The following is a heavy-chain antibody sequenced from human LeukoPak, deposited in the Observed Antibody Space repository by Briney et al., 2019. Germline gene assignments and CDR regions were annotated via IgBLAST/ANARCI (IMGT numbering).Heavy chain of an antibody. Sequence: ASVKVSCKASGYTFTSYGISWVRQAPGQGLEWMGWINPNSGGTNYAQKFQGRVTMTRDTSISTAYMELSRLRSDDTAVYYCARARDAFDIWGQGTMVTVSS. V-gene: IGHV1-2*02. J-gene: IGHJ3*02. CDR3: ARARDAFDI. CDR1: GYTFTSYG. CDR2: INPNSGGT.